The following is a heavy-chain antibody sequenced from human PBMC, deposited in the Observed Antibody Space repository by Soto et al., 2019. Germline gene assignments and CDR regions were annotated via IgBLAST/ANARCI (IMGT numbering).Heavy chain of an antibody. Sequence: QLQLQESGPGLVKPSETLSLTCTVSGDSVTISDYYWGWIRQPPGKGLEWIGCIHYSWSTYYNPSLKSRVTISGDTSKKQFSLKLTSVTAADAAVYYCAAHDSGGYYAEYWGQGTLVTVS. V-gene: IGHV4-39*01. CDR3: AAHDSGGYYAEY. J-gene: IGHJ4*02. CDR2: IHYSWST. D-gene: IGHD3-22*01. CDR1: GDSVTISDYY.